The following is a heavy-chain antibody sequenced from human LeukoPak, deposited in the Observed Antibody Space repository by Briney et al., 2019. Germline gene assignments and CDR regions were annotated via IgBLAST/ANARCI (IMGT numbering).Heavy chain of an antibody. D-gene: IGHD6-19*01. CDR1: GFTFSDYY. CDR2: IGYSGSTL. J-gene: IGHJ4*02. CDR3: TRDAALVPGKNF. Sequence: PGGSLRLSCAASGFTFSDYYMSWIRQAPGKGLEWVSYIGYSGSTLYYADSVKGRFTMSRDNAKNSVYLQMNSLRAEDTAFYYCTRDAALVPGKNFWGQGTLVTVSS. V-gene: IGHV3-11*04.